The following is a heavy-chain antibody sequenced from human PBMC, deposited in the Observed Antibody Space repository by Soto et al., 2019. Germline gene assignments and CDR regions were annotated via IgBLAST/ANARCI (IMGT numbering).Heavy chain of an antibody. CDR3: AKDIGMTTVTNPRFDP. CDR1: GFTFSSYG. Sequence: QVQLVESGGGVVQPGRSLRLSCAASGFTFSSYGRHWVRQAPGKGLEWVAVISYDGSNKYYADSVKGRFTISRDNSKNTLYLQMNSLRAEDTAVYYCAKDIGMTTVTNPRFDPWGQGTLVTVSS. J-gene: IGHJ5*02. CDR2: ISYDGSNK. D-gene: IGHD4-17*01. V-gene: IGHV3-30*18.